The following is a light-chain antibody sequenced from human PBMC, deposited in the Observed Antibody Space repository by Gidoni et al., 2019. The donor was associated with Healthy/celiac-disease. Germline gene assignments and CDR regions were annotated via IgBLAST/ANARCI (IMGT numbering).Light chain of an antibody. CDR1: SSDVGGYNY. J-gene: IGLJ2*01. CDR2: YDS. Sequence: QSALTQPRSVSGSPGQSVTISCTGTSSDVGGYNYVSWYQQNPGKPPKLMIYYDSKRPSGVPDRFSGSKSGNTASLTIAGLQAEDEADYYCCSYAGSYTRVFGGGTKLTVL. CDR3: CSYAGSYTRV. V-gene: IGLV2-11*01.